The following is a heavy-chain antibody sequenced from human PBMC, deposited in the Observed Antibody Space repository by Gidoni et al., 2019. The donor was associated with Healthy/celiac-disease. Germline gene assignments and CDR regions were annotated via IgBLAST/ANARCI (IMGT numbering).Heavy chain of an antibody. Sequence: QLQLHESGPGLVKPSQTLSLTCTVSGVSISSGGYYWSWIRQHPGKGLEWIGYIYYSGSTYYNPSLKSRVTISVDTSKNQFSLKLSSVTAADTAVYYCARGHELTWIDYWGQGTLVTVSS. J-gene: IGHJ4*02. V-gene: IGHV4-31*03. CDR3: ARGHELTWIDY. CDR1: GVSISSGGYY. D-gene: IGHD1-26*01. CDR2: IYYSGST.